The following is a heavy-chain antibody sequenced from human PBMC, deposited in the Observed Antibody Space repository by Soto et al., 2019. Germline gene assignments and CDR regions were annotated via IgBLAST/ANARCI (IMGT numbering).Heavy chain of an antibody. V-gene: IGHV3-23*01. Sequence: EVQLLESGGGLVQPGGSLRLSCAVSGFTFSNYAMTWVRQAPGKGLEWVSAIGSSGVTTTIYYADSVKGRFTISRDNSKNTLYLQMDSLRAEDTAVYYCAKIHVEQLARAFDVWGQGTMVTVSS. D-gene: IGHD6-13*01. CDR2: IGSSGVTTTI. CDR1: GFTFSNYA. CDR3: AKIHVEQLARAFDV. J-gene: IGHJ3*01.